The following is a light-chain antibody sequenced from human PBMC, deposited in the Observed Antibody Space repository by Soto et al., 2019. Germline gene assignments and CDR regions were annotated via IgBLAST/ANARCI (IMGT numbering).Light chain of an antibody. CDR1: SSNIGAGYD. V-gene: IGLV1-40*01. CDR2: GDT. J-gene: IGLJ1*01. CDR3: QSYESSPSGYV. Sequence: QSVLTQPPSVSGAPGQRVTISCTGSSSNIGAGYDVHWYQQLPGTAPKLLIYGDTNRPSGVPDRFSGSKSATSASLAITGLQAEDEADYYCQSYESSPSGYVFGTGPKLTVL.